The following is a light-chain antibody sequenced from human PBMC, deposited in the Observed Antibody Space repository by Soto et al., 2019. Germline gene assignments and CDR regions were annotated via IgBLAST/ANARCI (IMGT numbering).Light chain of an antibody. V-gene: IGKV1-5*03. CDR2: KAS. CDR1: QSISTW. CDR3: QQYNTYPLT. Sequence: DIQMTQSPSTLSASVGDRVTITCRASQSISTWLAWYHQKRGKAPKLLIYKASSLESGVPSRFSGSGSGTEFTLTINSLQPDDFATYYCQQYNTYPLTFGGGTTVEIK. J-gene: IGKJ4*01.